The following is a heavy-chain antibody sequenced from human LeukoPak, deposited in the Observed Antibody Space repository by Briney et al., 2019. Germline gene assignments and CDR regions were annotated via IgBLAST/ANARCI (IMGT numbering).Heavy chain of an antibody. CDR2: ISSSSSTI. V-gene: IGHV3-48*01. Sequence: PGGSLRPSCAASGFTFSSYSTNWARQAPGKGLEWISYISSSSSTIYYADSVKGRFTISRDNAKNSLYLQMNSLRAEDTAVYYCARGYYSFDYCGQGTLVTVSS. CDR1: GFTFSSYS. J-gene: IGHJ4*02. D-gene: IGHD1-26*01. CDR3: ARGYYSFDY.